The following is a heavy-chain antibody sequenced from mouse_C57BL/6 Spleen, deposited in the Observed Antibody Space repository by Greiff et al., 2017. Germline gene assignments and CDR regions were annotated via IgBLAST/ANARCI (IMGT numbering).Heavy chain of an antibody. CDR3: TGGGYGGFAY. Sequence: DVMLVESGGGLVQPGGSMKLSCVASGFTFSNYWMNWVRQSPEKGLEWVAQIRLKSDNYATHYAESVKGRFTISRDDSKSSVYLQMNNLRAEDTGIYYCTGGGYGGFAYWGQGTLVTVSA. J-gene: IGHJ3*01. CDR2: IRLKSDNYAT. D-gene: IGHD1-1*02. V-gene: IGHV6-3*01. CDR1: GFTFSNYW.